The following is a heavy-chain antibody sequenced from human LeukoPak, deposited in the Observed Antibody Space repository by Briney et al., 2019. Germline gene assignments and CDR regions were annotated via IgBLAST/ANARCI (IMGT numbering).Heavy chain of an antibody. CDR3: ATGFEGYMITAY. V-gene: IGHV1-8*03. CDR1: GYTFTSYD. D-gene: IGHD1-14*01. J-gene: IGHJ4*02. CDR2: MNPNSGNT. Sequence: ASVKVSCKASGYTFTSYDINWVRQATGQGLEWMGWMNPNSGNTGYAQKFQGRVTITRNTSISTAYMELSSLRSDDTAVYYCATGFEGYMITAYWGQGTLVTVSS.